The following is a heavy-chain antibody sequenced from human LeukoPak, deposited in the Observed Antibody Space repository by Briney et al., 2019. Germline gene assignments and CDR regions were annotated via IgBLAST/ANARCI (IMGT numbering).Heavy chain of an antibody. D-gene: IGHD6-13*01. J-gene: IGHJ5*02. CDR2: MNPNSGNT. CDR3: ARVRIAARGWFDP. CDR1: GYTFTSYD. Sequence: ASVKVSCKASGYTFTSYDINWARQATGQGLEWMGWMNPNSGNTGYAQKFQGRVTMTRNTSISTAYMELSSLRSEDTAVYYCARVRIAARGWFDPWGQGTLVTVSS. V-gene: IGHV1-8*01.